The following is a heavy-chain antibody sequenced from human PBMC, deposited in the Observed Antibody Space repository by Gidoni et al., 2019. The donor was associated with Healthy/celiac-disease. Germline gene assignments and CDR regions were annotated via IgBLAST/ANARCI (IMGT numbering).Heavy chain of an antibody. CDR3: AKGASPGKYYYYYGMDV. Sequence: QVQLVESGGGVVQPGGSLRLSCAASGFTFSSYGMHWVRQAPGKGLEWVAFIRYDGSNKYYADSVKGRFTISRDNSKNTLYLQMNSLRAEDTAVYYCAKGASPGKYYYYYGMDVWGQGTTVTVSS. V-gene: IGHV3-30*02. J-gene: IGHJ6*02. CDR2: IRYDGSNK. CDR1: GFTFSSYG.